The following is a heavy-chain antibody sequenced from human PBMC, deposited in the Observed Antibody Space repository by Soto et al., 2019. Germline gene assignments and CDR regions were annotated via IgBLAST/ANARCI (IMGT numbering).Heavy chain of an antibody. CDR1: GFTFDDYA. D-gene: IGHD2-15*01. CDR2: ISWNSNII. J-gene: IGHJ4*02. CDR3: AKGGPDGFCSGGRCYFDY. V-gene: IGHV3-9*01. Sequence: EVQLVESGGGLVQPGRSLRLSCAASGFTFDDYAMHWVRRAPGKGLEWVSSISWNSNIIGYADSVKGRFTISRDNAKNSLYLQMNSLRPEDTALYYCAKGGPDGFCSGGRCYFDYWGQGTLGTVSS.